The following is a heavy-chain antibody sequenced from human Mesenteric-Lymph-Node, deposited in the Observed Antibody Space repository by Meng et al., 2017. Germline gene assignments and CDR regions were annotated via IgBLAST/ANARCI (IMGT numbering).Heavy chain of an antibody. D-gene: IGHD2-15*01. V-gene: IGHV3-7*01. CDR3: ARELSSNSDY. CDR1: GGSFSGYY. CDR2: INQDSSTI. J-gene: IGHJ4*02. Sequence: GGSLRLSCAVYGGSFSGYYWSWIRQPPGKGLEWVAHINQDSSTIWYGDSVKGRFTTSRDNAKSSLYLQMNSLRGEDTGVYYCARELSSNSDYWGQGTLVTVSS.